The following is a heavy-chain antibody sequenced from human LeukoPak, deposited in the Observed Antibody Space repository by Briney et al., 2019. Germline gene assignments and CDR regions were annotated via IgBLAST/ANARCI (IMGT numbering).Heavy chain of an antibody. Sequence: QPGGSLRLSCAASGFTFSSYWMHWVRQAPGKGLVWVSRISRGGSSTSYAYAEKGRFTFSSDNAKNTLSLQMNSMRAEDTAIYYCASDHSSSWYNFDYWGQGTLVTVSS. J-gene: IGHJ4*02. V-gene: IGHV3-74*01. CDR2: ISRGGSST. CDR3: ASDHSSSWYNFDY. D-gene: IGHD6-13*01. CDR1: GFTFSSYW.